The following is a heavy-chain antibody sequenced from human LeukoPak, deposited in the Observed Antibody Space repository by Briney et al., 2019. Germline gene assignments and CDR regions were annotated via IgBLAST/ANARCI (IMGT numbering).Heavy chain of an antibody. V-gene: IGHV4-59*01. CDR3: ARGSTGYSSGWCDGGIDP. D-gene: IGHD6-19*01. CDR1: GGSISSYY. Sequence: SETLSLTCTVSGGSISSYYWSWIRQPPGKGLEWIGYIYYSGSTNYNPSLKSRVTISVDTSKNQFSLKLSSVTAADTAVYYCARGSTGYSSGWCDGGIDPWGQGTLVTVSS. CDR2: IYYSGST. J-gene: IGHJ5*02.